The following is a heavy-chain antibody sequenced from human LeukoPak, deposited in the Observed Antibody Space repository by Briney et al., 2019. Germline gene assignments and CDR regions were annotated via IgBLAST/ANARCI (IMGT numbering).Heavy chain of an antibody. D-gene: IGHD3-22*01. Sequence: PSETLSLTCTVSGGSISSYYWSWIRQPPGKGLEWIGYIYYSGSTNYNPSLKSRVTISVDTSKNQFSLKLSSVTAADTAVYYCAREGVTMIVVEYFDYWGQGTLVTVSS. CDR3: AREGVTMIVVEYFDY. V-gene: IGHV4-59*12. CDR1: GGSISSYY. J-gene: IGHJ4*02. CDR2: IYYSGST.